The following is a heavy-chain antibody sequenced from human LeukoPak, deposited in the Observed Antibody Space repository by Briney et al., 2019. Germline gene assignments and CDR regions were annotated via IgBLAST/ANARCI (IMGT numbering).Heavy chain of an antibody. CDR1: GYTFTSYD. J-gene: IGHJ4*02. CDR2: MNPNSGNT. CDR3: AKFPSIAVARGGTFDY. V-gene: IGHV1-8*01. Sequence: ASVKVSCKASGYTFTSYDINWVRQATGQGLEWMGWMNPNSGNTGYAQKFQGRVTMTRNTSISTAYMELSSLRSEDTAVYYCAKFPSIAVARGGTFDYWGQGTLVTVSS. D-gene: IGHD6-19*01.